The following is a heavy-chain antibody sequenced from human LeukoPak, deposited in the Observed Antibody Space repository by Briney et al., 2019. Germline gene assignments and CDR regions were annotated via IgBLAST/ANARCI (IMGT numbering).Heavy chain of an antibody. J-gene: IGHJ4*02. V-gene: IGHV3-21*01. Sequence: GGSLRLSCAASGFTFSSYSMNWVRQAPGKGLEWVSSISSSSSYIYYADSVKGRFTISRDNAKNSLYLQMNSLRVEDTAVYYCARESTMVRGVRNVDYWGQGTLVTVSS. CDR2: ISSSSSYI. CDR1: GFTFSSYS. CDR3: ARESTMVRGVRNVDY. D-gene: IGHD3-10*01.